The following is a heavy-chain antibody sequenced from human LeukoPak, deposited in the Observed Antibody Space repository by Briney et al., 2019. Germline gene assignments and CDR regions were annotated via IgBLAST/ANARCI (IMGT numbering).Heavy chain of an antibody. V-gene: IGHV3-23*01. CDR2: ISDSGGNT. Sequence: GGSLRLSCAASGFTFNTYAMSWVRQAPWERLQWVSGISDSGGNTYYADSVKGRFTISGDNSKNTLYLQMNSLRAEDTAVYYCAKDTFEQWLVPRGLYWGQGTLVTVSS. J-gene: IGHJ4*02. CDR1: GFTFNTYA. D-gene: IGHD6-19*01. CDR3: AKDTFEQWLVPRGLY.